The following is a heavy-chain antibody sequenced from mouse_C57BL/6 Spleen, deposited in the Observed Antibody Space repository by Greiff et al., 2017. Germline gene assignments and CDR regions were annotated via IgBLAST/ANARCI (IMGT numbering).Heavy chain of an antibody. CDR3: ASPGYAMDY. CDR1: GFTFSDYG. J-gene: IGHJ4*01. Sequence: EVQLVESGGGLVKPGGSLKLSCAASGFTFSDYGMHWVRQAPEKGLEWVAYISSGSSTIYYADTVKGRFTISGDNAKNTLFLHMTSLRSEDTAMYYCASPGYAMDYWGQGTSVTVSS. V-gene: IGHV5-17*01. CDR2: ISSGSSTI.